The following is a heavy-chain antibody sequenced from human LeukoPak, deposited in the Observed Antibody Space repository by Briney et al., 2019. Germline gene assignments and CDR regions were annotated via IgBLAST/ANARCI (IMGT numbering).Heavy chain of an antibody. Sequence: GTSVKVSFKASVCTFTSSAMHWVRQPRSQHLEWIGWIVIGSGDTNYAQKFQERVTITRDMSTSTAYMELSSLRSEDTAVYYCAADRGVGVLLYYWGQGTLVTVSS. CDR1: VCTFTSSA. CDR2: IVIGSGDT. D-gene: IGHD3-16*01. J-gene: IGHJ4*02. CDR3: AADRGVGVLLYY. V-gene: IGHV1-58*02.